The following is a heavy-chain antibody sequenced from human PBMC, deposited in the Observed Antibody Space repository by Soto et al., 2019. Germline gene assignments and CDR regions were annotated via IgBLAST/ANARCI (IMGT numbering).Heavy chain of an antibody. CDR3: ARGLVDPRGFVDGFDY. D-gene: IGHD2-15*01. CDR1: GGTFSSYA. Sequence: SVKVSCKASGGTFSSYAISWVRQAPGQGLEWMGGIIPIFGTANYAQKFQGRVTITADESTSTAYMELSSLRSEDTAVYYCARGLVDPRGFVDGFDYWCQGILVTVS. J-gene: IGHJ4*02. CDR2: IIPIFGTA. V-gene: IGHV1-69*13.